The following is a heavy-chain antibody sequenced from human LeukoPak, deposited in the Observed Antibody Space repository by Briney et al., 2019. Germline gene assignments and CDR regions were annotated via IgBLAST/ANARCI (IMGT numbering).Heavy chain of an antibody. V-gene: IGHV3-23*01. J-gene: IGHJ4*02. Sequence: PGGSLRLSCAASRFIFSNSAMTWVRQAPGKGLEWVSVIGDSGSNTYYADSVKGRFTISRDNSKNTLYLQMSSLRAEDTAIYYCAKVSIFQGAFDYWGQGTLVTVSP. CDR3: AKVSIFQGAFDY. CDR1: RFIFSNSA. D-gene: IGHD3-9*01. CDR2: IGDSGSNT.